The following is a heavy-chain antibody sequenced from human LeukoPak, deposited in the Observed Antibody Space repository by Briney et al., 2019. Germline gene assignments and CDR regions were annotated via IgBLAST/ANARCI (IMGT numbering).Heavy chain of an antibody. CDR3: ARDLASGWFGP. D-gene: IGHD2-15*01. Sequence: GGSLRLSCAASGFSFSSYTMNWVRQAPGKGLEWVSSISSSSSYIYSADSLKGRFTISRDNAKNSLYLQMNSLRAEDTAVYYCARDLASGWFGPWGQGTLVTVSS. V-gene: IGHV3-21*01. CDR2: ISSSSSYI. J-gene: IGHJ5*02. CDR1: GFSFSSYT.